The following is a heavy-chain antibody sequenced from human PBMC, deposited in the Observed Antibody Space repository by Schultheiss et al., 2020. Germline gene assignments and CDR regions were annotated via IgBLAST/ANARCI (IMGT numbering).Heavy chain of an antibody. J-gene: IGHJ5*02. CDR2: ISSSGSTI. V-gene: IGHV3-48*02. CDR3: ARDGKGITIFGVVIRNWFDP. CDR1: GFTFSSYA. D-gene: IGHD3-3*01. Sequence: GGSLRLSCAASGFTFSSYAMSWVRQAPGKGLEWVSYISSSGSTIYYADSVKGRFTISRDNAKNSLYLQMNSLRDEDTAVYYCARDGKGITIFGVVIRNWFDPWGQGTLVTFSS.